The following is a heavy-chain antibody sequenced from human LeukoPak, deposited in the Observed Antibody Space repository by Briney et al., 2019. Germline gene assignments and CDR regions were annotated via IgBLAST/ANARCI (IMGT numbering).Heavy chain of an antibody. CDR3: AREEISSGMYYFDY. CDR2: IYSGGST. D-gene: IGHD6-19*01. J-gene: IGHJ4*02. V-gene: IGHV3-66*02. CDR1: GFTVSTNY. Sequence: GGSLRLSCAASGFTVSTNYMSWVRRAPGKGLEWLSLIYSGGSTYYADSVKGRFTISRDNSKNTLYLQMNSLRAEDTAVYYCAREEISSGMYYFDYWGQGTLVTVSS.